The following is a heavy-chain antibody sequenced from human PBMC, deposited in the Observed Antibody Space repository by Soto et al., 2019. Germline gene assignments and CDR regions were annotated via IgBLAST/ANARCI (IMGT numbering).Heavy chain of an antibody. Sequence: SETLSLTCAVSGGSISSSNWWSWVRQPPGKGLEWIGEIYHSGSTNYNPSLKSRVTISVDKSKNQFSLKLSSVTAADTAVYYCARVTGSGRVAARNPAYFDYWGQGTLVTVSS. CDR2: IYHSGST. CDR1: GGSISSSNW. CDR3: ARVTGSGRVAARNPAYFDY. D-gene: IGHD6-6*01. V-gene: IGHV4-4*02. J-gene: IGHJ4*02.